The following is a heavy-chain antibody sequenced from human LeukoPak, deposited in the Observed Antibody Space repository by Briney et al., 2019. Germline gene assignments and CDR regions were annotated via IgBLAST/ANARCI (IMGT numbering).Heavy chain of an antibody. CDR3: ARATHYYDSSGYYSPPFDY. J-gene: IGHJ4*02. D-gene: IGHD3-22*01. CDR2: IYYSGST. Sequence: PSETLSLTCTVSGGSISSYYWSWIRQPPGKGLEWFGYIYYSGSTNYNPSLKSRVTISVDTSKNQFSLKLSSVTAADTAVYYCARATHYYDSSGYYSPPFDYWGQGTLVTVSS. V-gene: IGHV4-59*08. CDR1: GGSISSYY.